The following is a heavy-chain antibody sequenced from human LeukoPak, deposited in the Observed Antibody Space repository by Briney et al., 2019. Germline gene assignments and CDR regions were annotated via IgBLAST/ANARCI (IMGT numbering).Heavy chain of an antibody. Sequence: PGRSLRLSCAASGFTFDDYAMHWVRQAPGKGLEWVSGISWNSGSIGYADSVKGRFTISRDNAKNSLYLQMNSLRAEDTAVYYCARDAYSGYDSRFDYWGQGTLVTVSS. CDR3: ARDAYSGYDSRFDY. J-gene: IGHJ4*02. CDR2: ISWNSGSI. V-gene: IGHV3-9*01. D-gene: IGHD5-12*01. CDR1: GFTFDDYA.